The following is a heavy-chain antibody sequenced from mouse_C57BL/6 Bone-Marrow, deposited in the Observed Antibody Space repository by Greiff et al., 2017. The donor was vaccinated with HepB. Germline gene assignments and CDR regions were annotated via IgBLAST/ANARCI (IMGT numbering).Heavy chain of an antibody. CDR3: ARPVVTTEGPLFAY. J-gene: IGHJ3*01. Sequence: QVQLQQPGAELVKPGASVKLSCKASGYTFTSYWMHWVKQRPGQGLEWIGMIHPNSGSTNYNEKFKSKATLTVDKSSSTAYMQLSSLTSEDSAVYYCARPVVTTEGPLFAYWGQGTLVTVSA. CDR2: IHPNSGST. V-gene: IGHV1-64*01. D-gene: IGHD2-2*01. CDR1: GYTFTSYW.